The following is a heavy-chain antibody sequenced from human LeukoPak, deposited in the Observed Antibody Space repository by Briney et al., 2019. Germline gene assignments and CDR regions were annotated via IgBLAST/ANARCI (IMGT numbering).Heavy chain of an antibody. D-gene: IGHD3-22*01. CDR2: IYSGGST. V-gene: IGHV3-66*01. CDR3: ARDLRRYYDSSGYTN. CDR1: GFTFSSYS. J-gene: IGHJ4*02. Sequence: GGSLRLSCAASGFTFSSYSMNWVRQAPGKGLEWVSVIYSGGSTYYADSVKGRFTISRDNSKNTLYLQMNSLRAEDTAVYYCARDLRRYYDSSGYTNWGQGTLVTVSS.